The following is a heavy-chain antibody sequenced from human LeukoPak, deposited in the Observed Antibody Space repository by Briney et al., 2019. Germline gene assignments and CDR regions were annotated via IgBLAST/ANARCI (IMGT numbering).Heavy chain of an antibody. D-gene: IGHD3-16*02. V-gene: IGHV5-51*01. CDR2: IYPGDSDT. CDR3: ARHLDYDYVWGSYRRYYFDY. CDR1: CCLFTSYW. J-gene: IGHJ4*02. Sequence: PGEALEIPFHGPCCLFTSYWIGWVRPMPGKGVGWMGIIYPGDSDTRYSPSFPGQVTISADKPIRTAYLQWSSLKASDTAMYYCARHLDYDYVWGSYRRYYFDYWGQGTLVTVSS.